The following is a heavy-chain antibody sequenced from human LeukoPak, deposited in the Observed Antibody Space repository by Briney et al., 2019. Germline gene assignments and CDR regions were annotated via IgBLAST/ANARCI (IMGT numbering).Heavy chain of an antibody. J-gene: IGHJ4*02. CDR1: GGYISSYY. V-gene: IGHV4-4*07. CDR3: ARFRSGGWYYFDS. D-gene: IGHD6-19*01. Sequence: SETLSLTCTVSGGYISSYYWTWIRRPPGKGLEVIGSLYASGSAKLNPSLESRLSMSLDPSTSQFFLKLSSVTAEDSALYYCARFRSGGWYYFDSWGQGTLVTVSS. CDR2: LYASGSA.